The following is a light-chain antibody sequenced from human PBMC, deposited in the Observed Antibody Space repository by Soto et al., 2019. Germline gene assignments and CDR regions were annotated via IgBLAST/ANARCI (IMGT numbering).Light chain of an antibody. J-gene: IGKJ1*01. CDR3: RQYGGSRWT. CDR2: TTS. CDR1: QVVTSNY. V-gene: IGKV3-20*01. Sequence: EIVLTQSPGSLSLSPGERATLSCRASQVVTSNYLAWYQQKPGQAPRLLIYTTSSRATGVPERFSGRGSGTDFTLTISRLEPEDSAVYYCRQYGGSRWTFGEGTKVEIK.